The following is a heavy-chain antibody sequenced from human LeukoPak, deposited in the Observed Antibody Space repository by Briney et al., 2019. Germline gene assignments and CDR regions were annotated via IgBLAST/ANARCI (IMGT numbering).Heavy chain of an antibody. V-gene: IGHV3-30-3*01. J-gene: IGHJ4*02. CDR2: ISYDGSNK. CDR3: ARGRDNSGWYGEDY. Sequence: GGSLRLSCAASGFTFSSYAMHWVRQAPGKGLEWVAVISYDGSNKYYADSVKGRFTISRDNSKNTLYLQMNSLRAEDTAVYYCARGRDNSGWYGEDYWGQGTLVTVSS. CDR1: GFTFSSYA. D-gene: IGHD6-19*01.